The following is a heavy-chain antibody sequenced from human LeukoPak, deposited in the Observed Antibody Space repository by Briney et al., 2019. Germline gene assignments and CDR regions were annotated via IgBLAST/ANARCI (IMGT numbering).Heavy chain of an antibody. CDR2: IIPIFGTA. J-gene: IGHJ6*02. CDR3: ARDLAARPPPYYYGMDV. D-gene: IGHD6-6*01. V-gene: IGHV1-69*13. CDR1: GGTFSSYA. Sequence: ASVKVSCKASGGTFSSYAISWVRQAPGQGLEWIGGIIPIFGTANYAQKFQGRVTITADESTSTAYMELSSLRSEDTAVYYCARDLAARPPPYYYGMDVWGQGTTVTVSS.